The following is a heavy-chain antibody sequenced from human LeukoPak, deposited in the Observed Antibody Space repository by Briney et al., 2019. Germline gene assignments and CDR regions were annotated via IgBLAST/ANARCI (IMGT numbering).Heavy chain of an antibody. V-gene: IGHV1-18*01. CDR3: ARDLADSSGYYRGFDF. CDR1: GYTFTSYG. Sequence: GASVKVSCKASGYTFTSYGIVWVRQAPGQGLEWVGWISGYNDYTNYAQKFQGRVTMTTDTSTSTAYMELKSLRSDDTAVYYCARDLADSSGYYRGFDFWGQGTLVTV. D-gene: IGHD6-19*01. CDR2: ISGYNDYT. J-gene: IGHJ4*02.